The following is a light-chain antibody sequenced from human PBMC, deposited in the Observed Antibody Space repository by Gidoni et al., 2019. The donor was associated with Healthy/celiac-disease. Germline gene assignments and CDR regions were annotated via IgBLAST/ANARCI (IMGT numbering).Light chain of an antibody. J-gene: IGLJ1*01. CDR1: RLRRYS. CDR3: NSRDSSGNHLGV. V-gene: IGLV3-19*01. CDR2: GKN. Sequence: SSELSQDPAVSVALGQTVRITCHGARLRRYSESWYQQKPGKAPVLVIYGKNNRPSGIPDRFSGSSSGNTASLTITWAQAEDEADYYCNSRDSSGNHLGVFGTGTKVTVL.